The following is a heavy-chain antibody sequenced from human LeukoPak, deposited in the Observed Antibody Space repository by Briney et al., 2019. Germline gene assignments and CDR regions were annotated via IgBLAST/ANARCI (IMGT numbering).Heavy chain of an antibody. J-gene: IGHJ4*02. CDR3: ARHLVNYGSGSYYNYVLDKYFDY. Sequence: PSETLSLTCSVSGGSISSYYWSWIRQPAGKGLEWIGYIYYSGSTNYNPSLKSRVTISVDTSKNQFSLKLSSVTAADTAVYYCARHLVNYGSGSYYNYVLDKYFDYWGQGTLVTVSS. D-gene: IGHD3-10*01. CDR2: IYYSGST. CDR1: GGSISSYY. V-gene: IGHV4-59*08.